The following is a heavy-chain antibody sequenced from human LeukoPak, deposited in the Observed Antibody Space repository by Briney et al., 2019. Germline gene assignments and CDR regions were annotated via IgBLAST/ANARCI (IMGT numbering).Heavy chain of an antibody. V-gene: IGHV3-48*02. CDR2: ISSSSSTI. CDR3: ARGELEPLDY. Sequence: GGSLRLSCAASGFTFSSYSMNWVRQAPGKGLEWVSYISSSSSTIYYADSVKGRFTISRDNAKNSLYLQMNSLSDEDTAVYYCARGELEPLDYWGQGTLVTVSS. D-gene: IGHD1-14*01. J-gene: IGHJ4*02. CDR1: GFTFSSYS.